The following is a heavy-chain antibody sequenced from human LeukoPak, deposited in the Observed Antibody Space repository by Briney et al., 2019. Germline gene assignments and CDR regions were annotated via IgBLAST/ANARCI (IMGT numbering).Heavy chain of an antibody. J-gene: IGHJ4*02. V-gene: IGHV3-66*04. CDR2: IYVSGTT. CDR1: GFTVRDSY. D-gene: IGHD3-10*01. Sequence: GGSLRLSCAASGFTVRDSYMSWVRQAPGKRLEWLAFIYVSGTTFYAASVKGRFTISRDNSQNTVYLQMNNLRAEDTALYYCGRHAYGGSPPLSWGQGALVTVSS. CDR3: GRHAYGGSPPLS.